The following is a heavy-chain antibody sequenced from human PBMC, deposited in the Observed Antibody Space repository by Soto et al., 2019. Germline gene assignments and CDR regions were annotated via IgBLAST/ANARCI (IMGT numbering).Heavy chain of an antibody. V-gene: IGHV7-4-1*01. D-gene: IGHD6-6*01. CDR2: INTNTGNP. CDR3: ARTRSIAAQWPWFDP. Sequence: VQLVQSGSELKKPGASVKVSCKASGYTFTSYAMNWVRQAPGQGLEWMGWINTNTGNPTYAQGFTGRYVFSLDTSVSTAYLQICSLKSEDTVVYYCARTRSIAAQWPWFDPWGQGTLVPVSS. CDR1: GYTFTSYA. J-gene: IGHJ5*02.